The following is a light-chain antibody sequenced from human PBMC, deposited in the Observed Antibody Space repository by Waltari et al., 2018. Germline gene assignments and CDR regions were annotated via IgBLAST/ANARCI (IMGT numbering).Light chain of an antibody. J-gene: IGKJ1*01. CDR2: AAS. V-gene: IGKV1-39*01. CDR3: QQSYSTPRT. Sequence: DIQMTQCPSSLSASVGDRVTITCRASPSISSYLNWYQQKPVKAPKLLIYAASSLQSGVPSRFSGSGSGTDFTLTISSLQPEDFATYYCQQSYSTPRTFGQGTKVDIK. CDR1: PSISSY.